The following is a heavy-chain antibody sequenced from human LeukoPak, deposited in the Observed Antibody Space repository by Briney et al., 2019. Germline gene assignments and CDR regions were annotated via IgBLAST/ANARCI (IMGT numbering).Heavy chain of an antibody. CDR1: GGAISGYY. D-gene: IGHD3-10*01. V-gene: IGHV4-4*07. CDR2: VYTSGTT. J-gene: IGHJ5*02. Sequence: KPSETLSLTCTVSGGAISGYYWSWFRQPAGKGLEWIGRVYTSGTTNHNPSLKSRVTMSVDTSKNQFSLKLTSVTAADTAAYHCARGFGHPWGQGTLVTVSS. CDR3: ARGFGHP.